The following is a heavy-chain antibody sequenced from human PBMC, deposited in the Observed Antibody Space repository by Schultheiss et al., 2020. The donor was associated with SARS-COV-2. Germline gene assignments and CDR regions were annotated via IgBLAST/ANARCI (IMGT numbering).Heavy chain of an antibody. CDR3: ARDGPLAYGDYYWYFDL. J-gene: IGHJ2*01. D-gene: IGHD4-17*01. Sequence: ASVKVSCKASGYTFTSYAMHWVRQAPGQRLEWMGWINAGNGNTKYSQKFQGRVTITRDTSASTAYMELSSLRSEDTAVYYCARDGPLAYGDYYWYFDLWGRGTLVTVSS. CDR1: GYTFTSYA. CDR2: INAGNGNT. V-gene: IGHV1-3*01.